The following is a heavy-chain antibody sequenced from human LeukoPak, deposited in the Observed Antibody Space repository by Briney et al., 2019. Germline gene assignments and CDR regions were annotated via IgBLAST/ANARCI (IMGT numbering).Heavy chain of an antibody. CDR1: GFTFSSYW. V-gene: IGHV3-7*01. CDR3: ARALIQLYAFLDY. Sequence: GGSLRLSCAASGFTFSSYWMSWVRQAPGKGLEWVANIKQDGSEKYYVDSVKGRFTISRDNAKNSLYLQMNSLRAEETAVYYCARALIQLYAFLDYWGQGTLVTVSS. CDR2: IKQDGSEK. J-gene: IGHJ4*02. D-gene: IGHD5-18*01.